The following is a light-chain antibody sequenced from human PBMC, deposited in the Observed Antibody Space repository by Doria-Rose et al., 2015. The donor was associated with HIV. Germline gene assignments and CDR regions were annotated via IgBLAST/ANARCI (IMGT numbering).Light chain of an antibody. J-gene: IGKJ2*01. CDR3: QQSYSSPRT. V-gene: IGKV1-39*01. CDR2: AAS. Sequence: DIRVTQSPSSLSASVGDRVTITCRASQSVSTYLNWYQQKPGKPPKLLIYAASGLQSGVPSRFSGGESGTHFTLTISSLQPEDFATHYCQQSYSSPRTFGQGTRLEIK. CDR1: QSVSTY.